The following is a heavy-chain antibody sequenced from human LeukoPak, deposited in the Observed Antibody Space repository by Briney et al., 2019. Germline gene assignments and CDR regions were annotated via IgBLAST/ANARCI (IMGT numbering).Heavy chain of an antibody. CDR3: AREVSIGRGLDKLYYFDY. CDR1: GFTFSSYW. V-gene: IGHV3-48*01. J-gene: IGHJ4*02. CDR2: ISSSSSTI. D-gene: IGHD6-19*01. Sequence: PGGSLRLSCAASGFTFSSYWMNWVRQAPGKGLEWVSYISSSSSTIYYADSVKGRFTISRDNAKNSLYLQMNSLRAEDTAVYYCAREVSIGRGLDKLYYFDYWGQGTLVTVSS.